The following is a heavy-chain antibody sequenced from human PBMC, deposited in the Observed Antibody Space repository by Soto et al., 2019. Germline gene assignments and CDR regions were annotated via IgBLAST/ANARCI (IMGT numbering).Heavy chain of an antibody. V-gene: IGHV1-46*01. CDR2: INPSSGST. CDR1: GYTFTSYY. Sequence: GASVKVSCKASGYTFTSYYMHWVRQAPGQGLEWMGRINPSSGSTGYAQKFQGRVTMTRNTSISTAYMELSSLRSEDPAVYYCARPGKNYGMDVWGQGTTVTVSS. J-gene: IGHJ6*02. CDR3: ARPGKNYGMDV.